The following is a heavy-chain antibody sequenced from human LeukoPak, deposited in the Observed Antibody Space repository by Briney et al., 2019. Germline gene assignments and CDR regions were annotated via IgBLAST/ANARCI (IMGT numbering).Heavy chain of an antibody. CDR2: FNAGNGNT. D-gene: IGHD3-10*01. CDR1: GYTFTSYA. CDR3: ARYHYYGSGFDY. Sequence: GASVKVSCKASGYTFTSYAMHWVRQAPGQRLEWMGWFNAGNGNTKYSQKFQGRVTITRDTSASTAYMELSSLRSEDTAVYYCARYHYYGSGFDYWGQGTLVTVSS. J-gene: IGHJ4*02. V-gene: IGHV1-3*01.